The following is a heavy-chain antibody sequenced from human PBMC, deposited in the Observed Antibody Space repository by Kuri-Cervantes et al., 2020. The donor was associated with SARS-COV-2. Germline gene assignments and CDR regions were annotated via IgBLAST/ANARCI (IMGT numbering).Heavy chain of an antibody. J-gene: IGHJ6*02. CDR3: AREPGVIDNYYYGMDV. CDR1: GGSTSTYY. CDR2: IYYSGNT. Sequence: SQTLSLTCAVSGGSTSTYYWSWIRQPSGKGLEWIDYIYYSGNTNYNSSLKTRVTISVDTSENQFSLQLSSVTAADTAIYYCAREPGVIDNYYYGMDVWGQGTTVTVSS. D-gene: IGHD2-8*01. V-gene: IGHV4-59*12.